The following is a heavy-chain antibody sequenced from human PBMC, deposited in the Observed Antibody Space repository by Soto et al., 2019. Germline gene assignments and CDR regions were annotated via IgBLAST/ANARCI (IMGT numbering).Heavy chain of an antibody. CDR3: AREKLRYWTGGLDY. V-gene: IGHV4-34*01. J-gene: IGHJ4*02. D-gene: IGHD3-9*01. CDR2: INHSGST. Sequence: QVQLQQWGAGLLKPSETLSLTCAVYGGSFSGYYWSWIRQPPGKGLEWIGEINHSGSTNYNPSLKSRVTISVDTSKNQFSLMLSSVTAADTAVYYCAREKLRYWTGGLDYWGQGTLVTVSS. CDR1: GGSFSGYY.